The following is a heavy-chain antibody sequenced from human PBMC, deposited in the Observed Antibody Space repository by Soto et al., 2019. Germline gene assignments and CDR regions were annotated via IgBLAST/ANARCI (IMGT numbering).Heavy chain of an antibody. CDR1: GFTFSSYA. V-gene: IGHV3-30-3*01. J-gene: IGHJ4*02. D-gene: IGHD3-10*01. CDR3: ASGLGRYFDY. CDR2: ISYDGSNK. Sequence: QVQLVESGGGVVQPGRSLRLSCAASGFTFSSYAMHWVRQAPGKGLEWVAVISYDGSNKYYADSAKGRFTISRDNSKNTLYLQMNSLRAEDTAVYYCASGLGRYFDYWGQGTLVTVSS.